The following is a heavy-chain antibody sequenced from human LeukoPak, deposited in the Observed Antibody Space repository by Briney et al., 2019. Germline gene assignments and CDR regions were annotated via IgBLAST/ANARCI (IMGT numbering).Heavy chain of an antibody. J-gene: IGHJ4*02. CDR3: ARDREDIVVVPAHFDY. CDR2: ISGSGGST. D-gene: IGHD2-2*01. CDR1: GFTVSSNY. Sequence: GSLRLSCAASGFTVSSNYMSWVRQAPGKGLEWVSAISGSGGSTYYADSVKGRFTISRDNSKNSLYLQMNSLRAEGTAVYYCARDREDIVVVPAHFDYWGQGTLVTVSS. V-gene: IGHV3-23*01.